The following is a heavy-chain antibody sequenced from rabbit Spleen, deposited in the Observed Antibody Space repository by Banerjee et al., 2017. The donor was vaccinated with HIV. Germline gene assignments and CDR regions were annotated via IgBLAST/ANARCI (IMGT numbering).Heavy chain of an antibody. J-gene: IGHJ6*01. V-gene: IGHV1S43*01. Sequence: QEQLEESGGGLVKPGGTLTLTCKASGFDLSQNYVMCWVRQAPGKGLEWIGCIGSNSGNPYYASWAKGRFTISTSTSLNTVTLQLNSLTAADTATYFCGRDANGDVRLSRLDLWGPGTLVTVS. CDR2: IGSNSGNP. CDR3: GRDANGDVRLSRLDL. D-gene: IGHD2-1*01. CDR1: GFDLSQNYV.